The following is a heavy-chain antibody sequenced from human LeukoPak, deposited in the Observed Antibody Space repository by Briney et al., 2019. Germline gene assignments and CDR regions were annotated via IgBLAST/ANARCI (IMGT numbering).Heavy chain of an antibody. J-gene: IGHJ3*02. CDR1: GFTFSSYG. CDR2: VWYDGSNK. V-gene: IGHV3-33*03. Sequence: QPGRSLSLSCAASGFTFSSYGMHWVRQAPGKGLEWVAVVWYDGSNKYYTDSVKGRFTISRDNAKNSLYLRMNTLRAEDMALYYCVKDSSISGLLAAQGAFDIWGQGTMVTVSS. D-gene: IGHD2-15*01. CDR3: VKDSSISGLLAAQGAFDI.